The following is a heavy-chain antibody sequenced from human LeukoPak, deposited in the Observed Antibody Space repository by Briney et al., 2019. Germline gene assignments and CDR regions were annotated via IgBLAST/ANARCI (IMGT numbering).Heavy chain of an antibody. J-gene: IGHJ4*02. D-gene: IGHD2-21*02. Sequence: ASVKVSCKASGGTFSSYAISWVRQAPGQGLEWMGRIIPILGIANYAQKFQGRVTITADKSTSTAYMELSSLRSGDTAVYYCARDFYAYCGGDCYEPYYFDYWGQGTLVTVSS. CDR3: ARDFYAYCGGDCYEPYYFDY. CDR1: GGTFSSYA. CDR2: IIPILGIA. V-gene: IGHV1-69*04.